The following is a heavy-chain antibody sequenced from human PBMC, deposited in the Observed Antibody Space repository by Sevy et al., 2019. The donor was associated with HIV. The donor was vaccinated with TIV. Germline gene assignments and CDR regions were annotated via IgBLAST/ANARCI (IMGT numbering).Heavy chain of an antibody. Sequence: SETLSLTCSVSGGSISKIGNYWGWVSKPPGERLEWIGDIFHNGKTNYNPSLKSRVTISLDTSKNQFSLKLSSVTAADTAVYYCAKIYDYWGPGALVNVSS. CDR1: GGSISKIGNY. D-gene: IGHD3-3*01. CDR3: AKIYDY. CDR2: IFHNGKT. V-gene: IGHV4-39*01. J-gene: IGHJ4*02.